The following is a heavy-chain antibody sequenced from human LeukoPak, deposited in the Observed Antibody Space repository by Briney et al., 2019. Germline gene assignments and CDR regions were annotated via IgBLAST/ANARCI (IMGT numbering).Heavy chain of an antibody. CDR2: IYSGGET. CDR1: GFTASNNY. CDR3: ARDDLEDCSSTSCYSYYYYGMDV. Sequence: SGGSLRLSCAASGFTASNNYMGWVRQAPRKGLEWVSFIYSGGETYYADSVKGRFTISRDNSKNTLFLQMNNLRAEDTAVYYCARDDLEDCSSTSCYSYYYYGMDVWGQGTTVTVSS. J-gene: IGHJ6*02. D-gene: IGHD2-2*01. V-gene: IGHV3-66*01.